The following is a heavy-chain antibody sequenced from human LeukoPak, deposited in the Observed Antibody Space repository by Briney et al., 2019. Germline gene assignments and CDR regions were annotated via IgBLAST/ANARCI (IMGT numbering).Heavy chain of an antibody. Sequence: GGSLRLSCAASGFTFSSYAMHWVRQAPGKGLEWVAVISYDGSNKYYADSLKGRFTISRDNSKNTLYLQMISLRAEDTAVYYCARVTPGYSSGWYRRYYFDYGGQGTLVTVSS. D-gene: IGHD6-19*01. CDR1: GFTFSSYA. CDR2: ISYDGSNK. CDR3: ARVTPGYSSGWYRRYYFDY. V-gene: IGHV3-30-3*01. J-gene: IGHJ4*02.